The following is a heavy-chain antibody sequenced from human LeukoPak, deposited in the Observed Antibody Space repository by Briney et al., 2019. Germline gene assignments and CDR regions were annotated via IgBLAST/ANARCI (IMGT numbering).Heavy chain of an antibody. CDR2: ISTYNGNT. CDR1: GYSFVLYG. D-gene: IGHD2-2*01. Sequence: ASVKVSCKASGYSFVLYGISWVRQAPGQGPEWMGWISTYNGNTKYAEKFQGRVTITADESTSTAYMELSSLRSEDTAVYYCARGVTGRYCSSTSCHWRAWFDPWGQGTLVTVSS. CDR3: ARGVTGRYCSSTSCHWRAWFDP. J-gene: IGHJ5*02. V-gene: IGHV1-18*01.